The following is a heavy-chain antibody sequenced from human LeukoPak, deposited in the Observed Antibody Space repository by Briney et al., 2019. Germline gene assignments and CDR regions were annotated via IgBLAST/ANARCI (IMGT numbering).Heavy chain of an antibody. J-gene: IGHJ4*02. CDR3: AKEGGASRFDY. CDR2: ISYDGSNK. CDR1: GFTFSSYE. V-gene: IGHV3-30*18. Sequence: GGSLRLSCAASGFTFSSYEMNWVRQAPGKGLEWVAVISYDGSNKYYADSVKGRFTISRDNSKNTLYLQMNSLRAEDTAVYYCAKEGGASRFDYWGQGTLVTVSS. D-gene: IGHD5-12*01.